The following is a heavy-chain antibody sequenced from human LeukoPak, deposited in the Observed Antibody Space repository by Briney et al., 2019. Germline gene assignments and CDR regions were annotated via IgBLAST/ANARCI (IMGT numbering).Heavy chain of an antibody. CDR1: GFTFSDYY. Sequence: GGSLRLSCAASGFTFSDYYMSWIRQAPGKGLEWVANIKQDGSEKYYVDSVKGRFTISRDNAKNSLYLQMNSLRAEDTAVYYCARDMLEYYDLWSGYFGYYYYGMDVWGQGTTVTVSS. D-gene: IGHD3-3*01. CDR3: ARDMLEYYDLWSGYFGYYYYGMDV. CDR2: IKQDGSEK. V-gene: IGHV3-7*03. J-gene: IGHJ6*02.